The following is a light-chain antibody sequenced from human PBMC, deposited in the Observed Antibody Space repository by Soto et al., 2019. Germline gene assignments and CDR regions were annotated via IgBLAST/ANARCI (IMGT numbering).Light chain of an antibody. V-gene: IGKV3-20*01. J-gene: IGKJ2*01. CDR3: LQYDTFPYT. Sequence: EIVLTQSPDTLSLSPGERATLSCRASQSVTSGYLAWYQQKPSQPPRLLIYTVSRRATGIPDRFSGSGSGTDFTISINRLEPDDFAVYYCLQYDTFPYTFGQGT. CDR2: TVS. CDR1: QSVTSGY.